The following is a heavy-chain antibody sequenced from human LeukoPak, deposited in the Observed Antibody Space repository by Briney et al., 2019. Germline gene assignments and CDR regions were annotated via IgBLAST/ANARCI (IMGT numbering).Heavy chain of an antibody. J-gene: IGHJ4*02. Sequence: GGSLRLSCAASGFTFSSYEMDWVRQAPGKGLEWISYISSSGNSIYYADSVKGRFTISRDNAKSSLYLQMNSLRDEDTAVYYCARVPALRYFDWLPDYWGQGTLVTVSS. D-gene: IGHD3-9*01. CDR2: ISSSGNSI. V-gene: IGHV3-48*03. CDR1: GFTFSSYE. CDR3: ARVPALRYFDWLPDY.